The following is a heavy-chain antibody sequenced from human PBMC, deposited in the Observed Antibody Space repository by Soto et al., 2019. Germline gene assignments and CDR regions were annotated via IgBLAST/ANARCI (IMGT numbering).Heavy chain of an antibody. CDR1: GGSISSYY. CDR2: IYYSGST. V-gene: IGHV4-59*08. Sequence: TSETLSLTCTVSGGSISSYYWSWIRQPPGKGLEWIGYIYYSGSTNYNPSLKSRVTISVDTSKNQFSLKLSSVTAADTAVYYCARIMITFGGVHPTYYMDVWGKRTTVTVSS. D-gene: IGHD3-16*01. CDR3: ARIMITFGGVHPTYYMDV. J-gene: IGHJ6*03.